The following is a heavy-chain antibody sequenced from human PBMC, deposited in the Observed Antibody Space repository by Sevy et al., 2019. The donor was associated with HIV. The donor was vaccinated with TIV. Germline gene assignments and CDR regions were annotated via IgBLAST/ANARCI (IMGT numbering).Heavy chain of an antibody. CDR2: IIPIFGTA. CDR1: GGTFSSYA. V-gene: IGHV1-69*13. D-gene: IGHD5-12*01. J-gene: IGHJ6*02. Sequence: ASVKVSCKASGGTFSSYAISWVRQAPGQGLEWMGGIIPIFGTANYAQKFQGRVTITADESTSTAYMELSSLRSEDTAVYYCARGGGRVAATRDNYCYYGMDVWGQGTTVTVSS. CDR3: ARGGGRVAATRDNYCYYGMDV.